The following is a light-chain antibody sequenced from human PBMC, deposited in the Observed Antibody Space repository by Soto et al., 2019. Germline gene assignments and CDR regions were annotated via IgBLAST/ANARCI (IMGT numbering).Light chain of an antibody. CDR1: QTISNY. CDR3: QKTYSTPFT. Sequence: DIQMTQSPSSLSASVGDRVTITCRASQTISNYLNWYQEKPGKAPKLLIYAASNLQSGVPSRFRGSGSGTEFTLTISNLQPEDFATYYCQKTYSTPFTFGPGTNVDI. CDR2: AAS. J-gene: IGKJ3*01. V-gene: IGKV1-39*01.